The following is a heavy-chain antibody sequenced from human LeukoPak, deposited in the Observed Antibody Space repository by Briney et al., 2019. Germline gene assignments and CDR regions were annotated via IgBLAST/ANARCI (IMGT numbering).Heavy chain of an antibody. V-gene: IGHV3-21*01. CDR3: ASQYTSSRIFDD. Sequence: PGGSLRLSCAASGFTFSSYSMNWVRQAPGKGLEWVSSISSSSTYIYYADSVKGRFTVSRDNAKNSLYLQMNSLRAENTAVYFCASQYTSSRIFDDWGQGTLVTVSS. D-gene: IGHD6-13*01. J-gene: IGHJ4*02. CDR2: ISSSSTYI. CDR1: GFTFSSYS.